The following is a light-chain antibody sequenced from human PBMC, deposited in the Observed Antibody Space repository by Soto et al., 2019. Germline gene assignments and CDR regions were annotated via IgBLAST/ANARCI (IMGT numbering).Light chain of an antibody. CDR2: DNS. Sequence: QLVLTQPPSTSATAGQRVTISCSGSSSNIGTYTVNWYQQVPGTAPKLLIYDNSERPSGVPDRFSGSKSGTSASLAISGLQSGDEADYYCAAWDDSLNGLFFGGGTKLTVL. CDR1: SSNIGTYT. J-gene: IGLJ2*01. V-gene: IGLV1-44*01. CDR3: AAWDDSLNGLF.